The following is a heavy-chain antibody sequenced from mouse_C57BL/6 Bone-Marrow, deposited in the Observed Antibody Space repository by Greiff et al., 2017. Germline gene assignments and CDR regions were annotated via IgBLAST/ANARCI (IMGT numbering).Heavy chain of an antibody. V-gene: IGHV5-12*01. CDR3: ARHRDGYYRVPFAY. Sequence: DVQLVESGGGLVQPGGSLKLSCAASGFTFSDYYMYWVRQTPEKRLEWVAYISNGGGSTYYPDTVKGRFTISRDNAKNTLYLQMSRLKSEDTAMYYCARHRDGYYRVPFAYWGQGTLVTVSA. CDR2: ISNGGGST. CDR1: GFTFSDYY. D-gene: IGHD2-3*01. J-gene: IGHJ3*01.